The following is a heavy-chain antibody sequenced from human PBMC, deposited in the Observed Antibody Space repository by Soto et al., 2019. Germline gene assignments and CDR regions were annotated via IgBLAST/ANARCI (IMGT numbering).Heavy chain of an antibody. CDR2: IYYSGST. Sequence: PSETLSLTCTVSGGSISSYYWSWIRQPPGKGLEWIGYIYYSGSTNYNPSLKSRVTISVDTSKNQFSLKLSSVTAADTAVYYCARVEQRHDNYYYYYMDVWGKGTTVTVSS. D-gene: IGHD6-19*01. V-gene: IGHV4-59*01. CDR3: ARVEQRHDNYYYYYMDV. CDR1: GGSISSYY. J-gene: IGHJ6*03.